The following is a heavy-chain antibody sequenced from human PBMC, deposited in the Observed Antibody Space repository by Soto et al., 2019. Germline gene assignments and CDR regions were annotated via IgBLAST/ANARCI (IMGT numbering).Heavy chain of an antibody. D-gene: IGHD3-10*01. CDR1: GGSISSGGYY. CDR2: IYYSGST. V-gene: IGHV4-31*03. Sequence: QVQLQESGPGLVKPSQTLSLTCTVSGGSISSGGYYWSWIRQHPGKGLEWIGYIYYSGSTYYNPSLRSRVTISVDTSKNQFSLKLSSVTAADTAVYYCARTEEVWFGEENNWFDPWGQGTLVTVSS. CDR3: ARTEEVWFGEENNWFDP. J-gene: IGHJ5*02.